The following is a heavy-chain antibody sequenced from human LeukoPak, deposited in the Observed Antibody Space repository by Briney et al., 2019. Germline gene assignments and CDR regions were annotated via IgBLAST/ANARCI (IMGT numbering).Heavy chain of an antibody. CDR1: GFTFSSYN. V-gene: IGHV3-21*01. J-gene: IGHJ4*02. Sequence: GGSLRLSCAASGFTFSSYNMNWVRQAPGKGLEWVSSITSSSSYIYYADSVKGRFTISRDNAKNSLYLQMTSLRAEDTAVYYCAREYCNRTSCFNFDYWGRGTLVTVSS. CDR3: AREYCNRTSCFNFDY. D-gene: IGHD2-2*01. CDR2: ITSSSSYI.